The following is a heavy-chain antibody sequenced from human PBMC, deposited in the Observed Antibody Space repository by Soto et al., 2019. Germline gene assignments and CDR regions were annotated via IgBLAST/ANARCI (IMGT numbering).Heavy chain of an antibody. V-gene: IGHV1-69*12. J-gene: IGHJ4*02. CDR3: ASNVPLHRGEQQLVRSFGY. CDR1: GGTFSSYA. CDR2: IIPIFGTA. D-gene: IGHD6-13*01. Sequence: QVQLVQSGAEVKKPGSSVKVSCKASGGTFSSYAISWVRQAPGQGLEWMGGIIPIFGTANYAQKFQGRVTSNADEXXSXAXXELRSLRSEDTAVYYCASNVPLHRGEQQLVRSFGYWGQGALVTVSS.